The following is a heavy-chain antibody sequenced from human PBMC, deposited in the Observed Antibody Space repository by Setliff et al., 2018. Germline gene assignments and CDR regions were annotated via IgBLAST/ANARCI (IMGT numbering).Heavy chain of an antibody. J-gene: IGHJ4*02. V-gene: IGHV4-59*08. CDR3: ARGLHSGTYWGTRPLGLDY. CDR1: GGPTIGYY. D-gene: IGHD1-26*01. CDR2: IHPWGGSSEST. Sequence: SETLSLTCAVSGGPTIGYYWTWIRRAPGKGLEWIGYIHPWGGSSESTNYSPSLKSRITISLDKSKSQFSLKLTSVTVADTAVYYCARGLHSGTYWGTRPLGLDYWGQGSLVTVSS.